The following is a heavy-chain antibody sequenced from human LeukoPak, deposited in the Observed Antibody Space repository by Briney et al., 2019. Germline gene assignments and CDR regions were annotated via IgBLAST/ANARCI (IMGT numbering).Heavy chain of an antibody. CDR2: IYYSGST. CDR3: ARRHALNYDILTGYGYYGMDV. CDR1: GGSISSSSYY. J-gene: IGHJ6*02. Sequence: SETLSLTCTVSGGSISSSSYYWGWIRQPPGKGLEWIGSIYYSGSTYYNPSLKSRVTISVDTSKNQFSLKLSSVTAADTAVYYCARRHALNYDILTGYGYYGMDVWGQGTTVTVSS. D-gene: IGHD3-9*01. V-gene: IGHV4-39*01.